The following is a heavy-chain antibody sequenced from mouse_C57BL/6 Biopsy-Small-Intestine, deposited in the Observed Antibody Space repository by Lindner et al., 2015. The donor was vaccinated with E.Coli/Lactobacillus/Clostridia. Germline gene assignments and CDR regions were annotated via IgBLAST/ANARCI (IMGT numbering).Heavy chain of an antibody. CDR3: ATGRLGRGVFDY. J-gene: IGHJ2*01. V-gene: IGHV1-42*01. Sequence: VQLQESGPELVKPGASVKISCKASGYSFTGYYMNWVKQSPEKSLEWIGEINPNTGGTTYNQKFKAKATLTVDKSSSTAYMQLKSLTSEDSAVYYCATGRLGRGVFDYWGQGTTLTVSS. CDR2: INPNTGGT. CDR1: GYSFTGYY. D-gene: IGHD4-1*01.